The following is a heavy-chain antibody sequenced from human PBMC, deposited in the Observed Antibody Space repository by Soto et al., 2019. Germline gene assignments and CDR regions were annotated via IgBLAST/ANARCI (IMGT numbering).Heavy chain of an antibody. CDR2: ISIRGDYR. V-gene: IGHV3-23*01. D-gene: IGHD4-17*01. Sequence: EGQLLQSGGGLVQPGESLRLSCAASGFTFSSSGMSWVRQAPGKGLEWVSSISIRGDYRYYADSVKGRFTISRDNSKNTLYLQMSSLPAEATALYYCANHGGFDFWGQGTMVAVSS. CDR3: ANHGGFDF. J-gene: IGHJ3*01. CDR1: GFTFSSSG.